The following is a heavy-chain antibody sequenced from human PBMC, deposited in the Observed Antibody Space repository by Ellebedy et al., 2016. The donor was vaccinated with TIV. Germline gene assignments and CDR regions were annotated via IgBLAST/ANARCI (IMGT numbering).Heavy chain of an antibody. CDR3: ARHESGNFLHGANFDS. Sequence: GESLKISXKGSGYTFSNYWITWVRQMPGKGLEWMGRIDPSGSYTKYSPSFQGHVALSVDKSITTAYLQWSSLEASDTAMYFCARHESGNFLHGANFDSWGQGTLVTVSS. CDR1: GYTFSNYW. CDR2: IDPSGSYT. D-gene: IGHD1-26*01. J-gene: IGHJ4*02. V-gene: IGHV5-10-1*01.